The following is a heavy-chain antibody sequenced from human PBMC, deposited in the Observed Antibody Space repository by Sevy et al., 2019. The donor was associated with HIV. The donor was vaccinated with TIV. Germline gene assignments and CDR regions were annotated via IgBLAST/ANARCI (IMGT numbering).Heavy chain of an antibody. CDR3: AIDIVVVVAATFKH. CDR2: ISGSGGST. D-gene: IGHD2-15*01. V-gene: IGHV3-23*01. CDR1: GFTFSSYA. J-gene: IGHJ1*01. Sequence: GGSLRLSCAASGFTFSSYAMSWVRQAPGKGLEWVSAISGSGGSTYYADSVKGRFTISRDNSKNTLYLKMNSLRAEDTAVYYCAIDIVVVVAATFKHWGQGTLVTVSS.